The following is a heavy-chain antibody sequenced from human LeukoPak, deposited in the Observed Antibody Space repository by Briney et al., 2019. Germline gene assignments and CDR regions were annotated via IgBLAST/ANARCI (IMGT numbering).Heavy chain of an antibody. CDR2: ISAYNGDT. J-gene: IGHJ4*02. CDR1: GYTFSNYG. CDR3: ATYSSGWTRGY. D-gene: IGHD6-19*01. V-gene: IGHV1-18*01. Sequence: VASVKVSCKASGYTFSNYGISWVRQAPGQGLEYMGWISAYNGDTNYAHSLQGRVTMTTDTSTSTAYMELRSLRSDDTAVYYCATYSSGWTRGYWGQGTLVTVSS.